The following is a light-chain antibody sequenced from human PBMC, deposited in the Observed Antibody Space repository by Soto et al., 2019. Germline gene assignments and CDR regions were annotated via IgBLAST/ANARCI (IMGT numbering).Light chain of an antibody. J-gene: IGKJ4*01. CDR2: DAF. CDR1: QSVGSY. CDR3: QQRSSWPLT. V-gene: IGKV3-11*01. Sequence: EIVLTQSPATLSLSPGERATLSCRASQSVGSYFAWYQQKPGQAPRLLLYDAFSRATGIPARFSGSGSGTDFTLTISILEPEDFAVYFCQQRSSWPLTFGGGTMVEIK.